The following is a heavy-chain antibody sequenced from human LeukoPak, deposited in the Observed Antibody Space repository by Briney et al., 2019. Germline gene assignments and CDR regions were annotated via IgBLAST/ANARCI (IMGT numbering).Heavy chain of an antibody. J-gene: IGHJ4*02. V-gene: IGHV3-23*01. CDR1: GFTFSSYA. CDR3: AKVSQYYESSGYMDY. CDR2: ISATGGSK. D-gene: IGHD3-22*01. Sequence: GESLRLSCAASGFTFSSYAMAWVRQAPGKGLAWVSSISATGGSKSYADSVKARFSISRDNSKNTLYLQMNSLTAEDTALYYCAKVSQYYESSGYMDYWGQGTLVSVSS.